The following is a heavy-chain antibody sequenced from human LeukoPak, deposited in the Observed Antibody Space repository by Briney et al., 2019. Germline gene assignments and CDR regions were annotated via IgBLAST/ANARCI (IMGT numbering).Heavy chain of an antibody. CDR3: ARAIITMVRGVIFHYYFDY. J-gene: IGHJ4*02. CDR2: IYATGTT. CDR1: GGSISGYF. D-gene: IGHD3-10*01. V-gene: IGHV4-4*07. Sequence: PSETLSLTCTVSGGSISGYFWSWIRQPAGKGLEWIGRIYATGTTNYNPSLKSRVTISVDTSKNQFSLKLSSVTAADTAVYYCARAIITMVRGVIFHYYFDYWGQGTLVTVSS.